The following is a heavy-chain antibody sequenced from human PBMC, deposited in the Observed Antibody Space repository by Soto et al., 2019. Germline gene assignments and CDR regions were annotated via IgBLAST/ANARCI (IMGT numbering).Heavy chain of an antibody. CDR3: ARATVYSSSSVNAFDI. CDR1: GYTFTSYG. Sequence: GASVKVSSKASGYTFTSYGISWVRQAPGQGLEWMGWISAYNGNTNYAQKLQGRVTMTTDTSTSTAYMELRSLRSDDTAVYYCARATVYSSSSVNAFDIWGQGTMVTVSS. J-gene: IGHJ3*02. V-gene: IGHV1-18*01. CDR2: ISAYNGNT. D-gene: IGHD6-6*01.